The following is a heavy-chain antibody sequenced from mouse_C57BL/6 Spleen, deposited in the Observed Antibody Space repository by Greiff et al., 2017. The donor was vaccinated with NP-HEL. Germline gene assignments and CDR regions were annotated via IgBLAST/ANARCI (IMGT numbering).Heavy chain of an antibody. Sequence: DVMLVESGGGLVKPGGSLKLSCAASGFTFSDYGMHWVRQAPEKGLEWVAYISSGSSTIYYADTVKGRFTISRDNAKNTLFLQMTSLRSEDTAMYYGASRAYSNYYAMDYWGQGTSVTVSS. CDR3: ASRAYSNYYAMDY. V-gene: IGHV5-17*01. J-gene: IGHJ4*01. CDR1: GFTFSDYG. D-gene: IGHD2-5*01. CDR2: ISSGSSTI.